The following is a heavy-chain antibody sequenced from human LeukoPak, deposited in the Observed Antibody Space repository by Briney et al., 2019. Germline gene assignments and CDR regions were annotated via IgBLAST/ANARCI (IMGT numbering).Heavy chain of an antibody. D-gene: IGHD3-3*01. CDR3: ARTGYYEVFGVVTKTLFDY. CDR1: GYTFTGYY. J-gene: IGHJ4*02. Sequence: GASVKVSCKASGYTFTGYYMHWVRQAPGQGLEWMEWINPNSGGTNYAQKFQGRVTMTRDTSISTAYMELSRLRSDDTAVYYCARTGYYEVFGVVTKTLFDYWGQGTLVTVSS. V-gene: IGHV1-2*02. CDR2: INPNSGGT.